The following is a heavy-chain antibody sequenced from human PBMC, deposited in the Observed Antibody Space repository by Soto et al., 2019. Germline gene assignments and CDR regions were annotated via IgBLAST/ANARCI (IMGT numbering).Heavy chain of an antibody. V-gene: IGHV3-23*01. CDR3: AKVGWI. CDR1: GLTFSSHA. CDR2: ISDSGDST. J-gene: IGHJ4*02. D-gene: IGHD5-12*01. Sequence: EVQLLESGGGLLQPGGSLRLSCAASGLTFSSHAMTWVRQAPGKGLQWVSTISDSGDSTYYADSVKGRFTISRDNSKNTLYLQMNSLRAEDTAVHYCAKVGWIGGQGTLVTVSS.